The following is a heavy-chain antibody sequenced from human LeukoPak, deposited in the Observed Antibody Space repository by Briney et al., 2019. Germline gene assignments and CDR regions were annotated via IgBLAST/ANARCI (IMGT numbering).Heavy chain of an antibody. D-gene: IGHD6-19*01. Sequence: ASVKVSCKASGYTFTDYYIHWVRQAPGQGLEWIGWIYPNTGGTNYPQQFEGRNTMTRDTSISTAYMELTRLRFDDTAVYYCATGINYNSGWYGSFDSWGQGSLVTVSS. CDR1: GYTFTDYY. J-gene: IGHJ4*02. CDR3: ATGINYNSGWYGSFDS. CDR2: IYPNTGGT. V-gene: IGHV1-2*02.